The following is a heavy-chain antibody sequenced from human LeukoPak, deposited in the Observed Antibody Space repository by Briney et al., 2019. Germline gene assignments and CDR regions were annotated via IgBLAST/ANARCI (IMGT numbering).Heavy chain of an antibody. CDR2: IRYDGSNK. CDR3: AKYYRESSGASPLDY. CDR1: GFSFSNYG. V-gene: IGHV3-30*02. Sequence: PGGSLRLSCVASGFSFSNYGMHWVRQAPGKGLECVAFIRYDGSNKYYADSVKGRFTISRDNSKNTLYLQMNSLRVEDTAVYYCAKYYRESSGASPLDYCGQGTRVTVSS. J-gene: IGHJ4*02. D-gene: IGHD3-22*01.